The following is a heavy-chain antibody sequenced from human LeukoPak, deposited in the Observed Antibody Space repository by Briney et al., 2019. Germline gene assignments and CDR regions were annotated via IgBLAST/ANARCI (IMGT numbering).Heavy chain of an antibody. D-gene: IGHD2-21*02. V-gene: IGHV4-4*02. J-gene: IGHJ5*02. Sequence: SGTLSLTCAVSGGSISSSNWWSWVRQPPGKGLEWIGEIYHSGSTNYNPSLKSRVTISVDKSKNQFSLKLSSVTAADTAVYYCATLQATYCGGDCYRAYNWFDPWGQGTLVTVSS. CDR2: IYHSGST. CDR3: ATLQATYCGGDCYRAYNWFDP. CDR1: GGSISSSNW.